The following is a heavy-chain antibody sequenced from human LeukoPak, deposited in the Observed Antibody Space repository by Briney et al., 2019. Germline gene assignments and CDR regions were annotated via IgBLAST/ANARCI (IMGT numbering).Heavy chain of an antibody. CDR1: GFTFSSYG. Sequence: PGGSLRLSCAASGFTFSSYGMHWVRQAPGKGLEWVAFIRYDGSNKYYADSVKGRFTISRDNSKNTLYLQMNSLRAEDTAVYYCAKDPIAAAATCFDYWGQGTLVTVSS. D-gene: IGHD6-13*01. CDR3: AKDPIAAAATCFDY. CDR2: IRYDGSNK. J-gene: IGHJ4*02. V-gene: IGHV3-30*02.